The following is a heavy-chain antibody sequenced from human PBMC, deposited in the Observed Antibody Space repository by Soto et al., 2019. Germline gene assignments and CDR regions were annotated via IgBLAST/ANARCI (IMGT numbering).Heavy chain of an antibody. CDR3: ARGMAEEQIFYYFDY. Sequence: PSETLSLTCTVSGGSISSYYWSWIRQPPGKGLEWIGYIYYTASTNYNPSLKNRVTISVDASKSQFYLKLRSVTAADTAVYYCARGMAEEQIFYYFDYWGQGALVTVSS. CDR1: GGSISSYY. CDR2: IYYTAST. D-gene: IGHD3-9*01. J-gene: IGHJ4*02. V-gene: IGHV4-59*01.